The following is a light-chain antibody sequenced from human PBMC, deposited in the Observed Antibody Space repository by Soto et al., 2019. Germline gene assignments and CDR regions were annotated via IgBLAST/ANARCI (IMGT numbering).Light chain of an antibody. J-gene: IGKJ3*01. CDR2: DAS. Sequence: DLQMTQSPSTLSASVGDRVTITCRASQSISSWLAWYRQKPGKAPKLLIYDASSLESGVPSRFSGSGSGTEFTLTISSLQPDDFATYYCQQYNSYLFTFGPGTKVDIK. CDR1: QSISSW. CDR3: QQYNSYLFT. V-gene: IGKV1-5*01.